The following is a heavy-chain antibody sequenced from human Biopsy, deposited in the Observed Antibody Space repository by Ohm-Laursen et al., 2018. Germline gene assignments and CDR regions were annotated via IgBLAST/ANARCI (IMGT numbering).Heavy chain of an antibody. Sequence: TLSLTCTVSGVSINGGRYYWNWIRHHPGKGLEWIGNIFYSANTYYNPSLKSRVTISVDTSKNQFSLKLSSVTAADTAIYYCAREAIGVATAFDIWGQGTMVTVSS. D-gene: IGHD5-12*01. CDR1: GVSINGGRYY. CDR2: IFYSANT. CDR3: AREAIGVATAFDI. J-gene: IGHJ3*02. V-gene: IGHV4-31*03.